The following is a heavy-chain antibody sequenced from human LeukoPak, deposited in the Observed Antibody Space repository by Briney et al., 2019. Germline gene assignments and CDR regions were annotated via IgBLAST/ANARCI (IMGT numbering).Heavy chain of an antibody. J-gene: IGHJ4*02. CDR2: ISSSSSYI. V-gene: IGHV3-21*01. CDR3: ARDIPYYYDSSDVDY. CDR1: GFTFSSYS. D-gene: IGHD3-22*01. Sequence: GGSLRLSCAASGFTFSSYSMNWVRQAPGKGLEWVSSISSSSSYIYYADSVKGRFTISRDNAENSLYLQMNSLRAEDTAVYYCARDIPYYYDSSDVDYWGQGTLVTVSS.